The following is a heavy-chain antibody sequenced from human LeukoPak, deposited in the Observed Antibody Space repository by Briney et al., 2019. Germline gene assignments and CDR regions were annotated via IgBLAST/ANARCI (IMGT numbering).Heavy chain of an antibody. V-gene: IGHV3-23*01. CDR3: AKLPSYYYESSGYYYFDY. D-gene: IGHD3-22*01. J-gene: IGHJ4*02. Sequence: PGGSLRLSCAAPGFTFSSYAMSWVRQTPGKGLEWVSAISGSGVSTYYADSVKGRFTVSRDNSKNTLYLQMNSLRAGDTAVYYCAKLPSYYYESSGYYYFDYWGQGTLVTVSS. CDR2: ISGSGVST. CDR1: GFTFSSYA.